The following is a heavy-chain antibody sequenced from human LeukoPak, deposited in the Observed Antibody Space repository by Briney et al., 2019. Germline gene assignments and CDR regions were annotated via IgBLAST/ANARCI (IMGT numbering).Heavy chain of an antibody. D-gene: IGHD3-22*01. V-gene: IGHV4-59*01. CDR1: GGSISSYY. J-gene: IGHJ5*02. CDR3: AREPGFDSGGYLNWFDP. Sequence: PSETLSLTCTVSGGSISSYYWSWIRQPPGKGLEWIACISYSGSTKYNPSLKSRVTISVDTSKNQLSLKLSSVTAADTAAYYCAREPGFDSGGYLNWFDPWGQGTLVTVSS. CDR2: ISYSGST.